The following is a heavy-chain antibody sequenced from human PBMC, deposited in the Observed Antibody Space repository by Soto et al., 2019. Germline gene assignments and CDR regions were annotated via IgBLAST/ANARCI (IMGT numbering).Heavy chain of an antibody. V-gene: IGHV4-34*01. CDR2: INHSGST. D-gene: IGHD3-16*02. CDR3: ARGHDYVWGSYRYCGSYFEY. CDR1: GGSFSGYY. J-gene: IGHJ4*02. Sequence: LSLTCSVYGGSFSGYYWSWIRQPPGKGMEWIGEINHSGSTNYNPSLKSRVTISVGTSKNQFSLKLSSVTAADTAVYYCARGHDYVWGSYRYCGSYFEYWGKETLVTVSS.